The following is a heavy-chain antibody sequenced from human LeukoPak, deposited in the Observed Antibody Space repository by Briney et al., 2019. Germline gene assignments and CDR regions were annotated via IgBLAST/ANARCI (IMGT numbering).Heavy chain of an antibody. J-gene: IGHJ6*04. V-gene: IGHV3-21*01. CDR3: ARGGYGSGSYYSYYGMDV. D-gene: IGHD3-10*01. Sequence: GGSLRLSCAASGFTFSSYSMNWVRQAPGKGLEWVSSISNSSSYIYYADSVKGRFTISRDNAKNSLYLQMSSLRAEDTAVYYCARGGYGSGSYYSYYGMDVWGKRATVSVSS. CDR2: ISNSSSYI. CDR1: GFTFSSYS.